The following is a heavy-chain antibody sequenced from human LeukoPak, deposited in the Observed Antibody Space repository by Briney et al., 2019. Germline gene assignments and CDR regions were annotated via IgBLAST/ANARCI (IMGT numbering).Heavy chain of an antibody. CDR2: ISSSSSYI. Sequence: GGSLSLSCAASGFTFSSYSMNWVRQAPGTGQELVSSISSSSSYIYYADPAKGRCTISRDNAKNSLYLQMTSLRAEDTAVYYCAREEDYGDYNTRVDDAVDIWRQGTMVTVSS. CDR1: GFTFSSYS. D-gene: IGHD4-17*01. V-gene: IGHV3-21*01. CDR3: AREEDYGDYNTRVDDAVDI. J-gene: IGHJ3*02.